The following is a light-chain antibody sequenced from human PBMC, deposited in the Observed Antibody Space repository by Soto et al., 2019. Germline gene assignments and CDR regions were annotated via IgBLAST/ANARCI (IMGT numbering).Light chain of an antibody. CDR3: QQLNSYPPE. CDR2: AAS. V-gene: IGKV1-9*01. J-gene: IGKJ1*01. CDR1: QSISSY. Sequence: DIQMTQSPSSLSAAVGDRVTITCRASQSISSYLNWYQQKPGQAPQLLIYAASTLQSGVPSRFSGGASGTEFTLTISSLQSDDFATYYCQQLNSYPPEFGQGTKVDI.